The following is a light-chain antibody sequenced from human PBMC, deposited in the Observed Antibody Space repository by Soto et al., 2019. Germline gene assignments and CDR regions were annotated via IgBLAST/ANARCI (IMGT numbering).Light chain of an antibody. CDR2: GAA. CDR3: QQSNNWPYT. J-gene: IGKJ2*01. CDR1: QSVSDN. Sequence: EIVMTQSPATLSVSPGERVTLSCRASQSVSDNLAWYQQKPGQAPRLLIYGAATRATTTPARFSGSGSGTEFHLTISSLQSEDFAVYFCQQSNNWPYTFGQGTKLDIK. V-gene: IGKV3-15*01.